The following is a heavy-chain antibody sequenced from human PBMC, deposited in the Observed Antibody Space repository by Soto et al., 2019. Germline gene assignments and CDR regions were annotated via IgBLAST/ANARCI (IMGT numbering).Heavy chain of an antibody. CDR2: IYYSGST. D-gene: IGHD6-13*01. V-gene: IGHV4-39*01. CDR3: ARKVGIAAAGTWLDP. CDR1: GGSISSSSYY. J-gene: IGHJ5*02. Sequence: SETLSLTCTVSGGSISSSSYYWGWIRQPPGKGLEWIGSIYYSGSTYYNPSLKSRVTISVDTSKNQFSLKLSSVTAADTAVYYCARKVGIAAAGTWLDPWGKGTLVTVSS.